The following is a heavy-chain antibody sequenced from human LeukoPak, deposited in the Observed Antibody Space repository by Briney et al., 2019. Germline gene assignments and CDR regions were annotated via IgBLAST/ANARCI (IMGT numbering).Heavy chain of an antibody. CDR3: ARELAVAGTFSSFGPPDYYYYGMDV. V-gene: IGHV5-51*01. CDR1: GYSFTSYW. CDR2: IYPGDSDT. Sequence: GESLKISCKGSGYSFTSYWIGWVRQMPGKGLEWMGIIYPGDSDTRYSPSFQGQVTISADKSISTAYLQWSSLKASDTAMYYCARELAVAGTFSSFGPPDYYYYGMDVWGQGTTVTVSS. J-gene: IGHJ6*02. D-gene: IGHD6-19*01.